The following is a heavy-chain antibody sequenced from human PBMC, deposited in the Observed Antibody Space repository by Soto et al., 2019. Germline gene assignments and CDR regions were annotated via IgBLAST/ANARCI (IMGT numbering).Heavy chain of an antibody. Sequence: GGSLRLSCAASGFTFSSYGMHWVRQAPGKGLEWVAAIWFDGSNKYYADSVKGRFTISRDNSKNTLYLQMNSLRAEDTALYYCAKGPYSSSWDNWFDPWGQGTLVTVSS. CDR1: GFTFSSYG. CDR3: AKGPYSSSWDNWFDP. D-gene: IGHD6-13*01. CDR2: IWFDGSNK. J-gene: IGHJ5*02. V-gene: IGHV3-33*06.